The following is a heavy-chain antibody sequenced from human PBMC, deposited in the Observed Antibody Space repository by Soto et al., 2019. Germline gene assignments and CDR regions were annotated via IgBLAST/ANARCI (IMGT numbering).Heavy chain of an antibody. Sequence: ASVKVSCKASGYTFTSYAMHWVRQAPGQRLEWMGWINAGNGNTKYSQKFQGRVTITRDTSASTAYMELSSLRSEDTAAYYCAGDAPGGVADISDSGFDIWGPGTMVTVSS. D-gene: IGHD3-16*01. CDR2: INAGNGNT. CDR3: AGDAPGGVADISDSGFDI. CDR1: GYTFTSYA. J-gene: IGHJ3*02. V-gene: IGHV1-3*01.